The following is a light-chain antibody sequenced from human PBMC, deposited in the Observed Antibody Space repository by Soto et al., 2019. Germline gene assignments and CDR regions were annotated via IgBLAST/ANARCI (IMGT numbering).Light chain of an antibody. J-gene: IGKJ5*01. CDR2: DAS. V-gene: IGKV1-5*01. CDR1: QNIRNL. CDR3: QQYNTYST. Sequence: DVQSSQSPSTLSASVVDSVTITCRASQNIRNLLAWYQQKPGKAPNPLIYDASSLKSGVPSRFSGSGSGTEFTLTISSLQPDDFATYYCQQYNTYSTFGQGTLLEIK.